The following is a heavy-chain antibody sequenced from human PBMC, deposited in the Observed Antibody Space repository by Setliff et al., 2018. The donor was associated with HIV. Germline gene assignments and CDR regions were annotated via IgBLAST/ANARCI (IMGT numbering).Heavy chain of an antibody. V-gene: IGHV1-46*01. CDR3: ATTKGLSSGYDY. Sequence: ASVKVSCKASGYTFTTYCISWVRQAPGHGLEWMGIINPSGGSTSYAQKFQGRVTMTRDTSTSTVYMELSSLRSEDTAVYYCATTKGLSSGYDYWGQGTLVTVSS. CDR1: GYTFTTYC. CDR2: INPSGGST. J-gene: IGHJ4*02. D-gene: IGHD3-22*01.